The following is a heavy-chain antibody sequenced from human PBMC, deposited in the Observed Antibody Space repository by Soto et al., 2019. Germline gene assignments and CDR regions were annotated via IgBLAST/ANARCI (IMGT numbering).Heavy chain of an antibody. CDR2: IFPTDEK. CDR1: GLSLGNDGMG. D-gene: IGHD6-19*01. V-gene: IGHV2-26*01. J-gene: IGHJ6*02. Sequence: QVTLKESGPVLMKTTETLTLTCAVSGLSLGNDGMGVTWIRQTPGRALEWLAHIFPTDEKSYSPTLKNRLVISKDTSKGQVVLTMTNVNPLDTATYYCARIFGAGWSGAFRYYGMDVWGQGTAVTVSS. CDR3: ARIFGAGWSGAFRYYGMDV.